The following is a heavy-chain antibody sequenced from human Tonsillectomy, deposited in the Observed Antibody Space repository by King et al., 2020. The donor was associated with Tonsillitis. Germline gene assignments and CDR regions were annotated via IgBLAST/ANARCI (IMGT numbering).Heavy chain of an antibody. CDR3: ARDYYGSGFFDY. V-gene: IGHV3-53*01. Sequence: VQLVESGGGLIQPGGSLRLSCAASGFIVSSDYMSWVRQAPGKGREWVAVIYSGGSTYYADTVKGRFTISRDNSKNTLYLQMNSRGAEDTDVYYCARDYYGSGFFDYWGQGSLVTVSS. J-gene: IGHJ4*02. D-gene: IGHD3-10*01. CDR2: IYSGGST. CDR1: GFIVSSDY.